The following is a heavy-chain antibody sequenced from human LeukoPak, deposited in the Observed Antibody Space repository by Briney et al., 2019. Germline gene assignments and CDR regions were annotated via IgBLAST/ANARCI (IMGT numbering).Heavy chain of an antibody. J-gene: IGHJ4*02. CDR3: ARVSPPGFFDY. D-gene: IGHD3-9*01. CDR2: ISSSSSI. Sequence: PGGSLRLSCAASGFTFSSYSMNWVRQAPGKGLEWVSSISSSSSIYYADSVKGRFTISRDNAKNSLYLQLNSLRAEDTAVYYCARVSPPGFFDYWGQGTLVTVSS. V-gene: IGHV3-21*01. CDR1: GFTFSSYS.